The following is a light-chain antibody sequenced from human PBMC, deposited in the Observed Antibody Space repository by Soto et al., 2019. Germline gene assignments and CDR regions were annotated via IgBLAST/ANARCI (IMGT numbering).Light chain of an antibody. CDR3: QKRGNWPQ. J-gene: IGKJ5*01. CDR2: DAS. CDR1: QSVSNDY. Sequence: EMVLTQSPGTLSLSPWDRATLSCRASQSVSNDYVAWVQQKPGQAPRLLIFDASNRATGIPARFSGSGSGTDFTLTISGLEPEDFAIYYCQKRGNWPQFGQGTRLEIK. V-gene: IGKV3D-20*02.